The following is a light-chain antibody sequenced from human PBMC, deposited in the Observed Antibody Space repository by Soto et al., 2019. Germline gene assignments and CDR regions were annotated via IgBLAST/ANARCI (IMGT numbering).Light chain of an antibody. CDR1: SSNLGAGYD. CDR2: GNN. Sequence: QPVLTQPSSVSGTPGQRVSISCTGTSSNLGAGYDVHWYQQLPGAAPRLLIFGNNVRPSGVPDRFSGSKSGTSASLAITGLQAEDEAIYHCQSYDGSLATSIFGAGTKVTVL. CDR3: QSYDGSLATSI. V-gene: IGLV1-40*01. J-gene: IGLJ2*01.